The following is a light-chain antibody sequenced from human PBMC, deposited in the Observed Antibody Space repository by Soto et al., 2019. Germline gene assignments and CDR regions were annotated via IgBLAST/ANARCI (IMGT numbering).Light chain of an antibody. Sequence: QSALTQPASVSGSPGQSITISCGGTSSDVGAYIYVSWYQQFPGKAPKLIIYEVNNRPSGVSDRFSGSKSDTTAYLTISGLQAEDEADYYCSSSSDSDTKVFGTGTKLTVL. CDR3: SSSSDSDTKV. J-gene: IGLJ1*01. CDR1: SSDVGAYIY. V-gene: IGLV2-14*03. CDR2: EVN.